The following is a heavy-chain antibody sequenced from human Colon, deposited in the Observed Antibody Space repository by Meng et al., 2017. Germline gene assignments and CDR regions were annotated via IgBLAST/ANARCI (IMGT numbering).Heavy chain of an antibody. V-gene: IGHV4-31*03. D-gene: IGHD5-18*01. Sequence: SETLSLTCTVSGDAVTSGGYYWSWIRQHPGKGLEWIGYVYPSGNTYYNPSLESRITISSDTSKNQFSLNLTSVTAADTAVYFCARGNGYSYGPFDYWGQGTLVTVSS. J-gene: IGHJ4*02. CDR2: VYPSGNT. CDR1: GDAVTSGGYY. CDR3: ARGNGYSYGPFDY.